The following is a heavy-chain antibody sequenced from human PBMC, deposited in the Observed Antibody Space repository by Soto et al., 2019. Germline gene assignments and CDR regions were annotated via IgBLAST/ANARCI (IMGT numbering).Heavy chain of an antibody. CDR1: GYTFTSYD. V-gene: IGHV1-8*01. J-gene: IGHJ6*03. Sequence: ASVNVSCKASGYTFTSYDINWVRQATGQGLEWMGWMNPNSGNAGYAQKFQGRVTMTRNTSISTAYMELSSLRSEDTAVYYCARGGYYDILTGYYYYYYMDVWGKGTTVTVSS. D-gene: IGHD3-9*01. CDR2: MNPNSGNA. CDR3: ARGGYYDILTGYYYYYYMDV.